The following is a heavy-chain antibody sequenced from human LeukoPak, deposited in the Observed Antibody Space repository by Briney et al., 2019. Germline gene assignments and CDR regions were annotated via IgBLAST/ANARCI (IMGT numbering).Heavy chain of an antibody. J-gene: IGHJ4*02. V-gene: IGHV3-33*08. CDR1: GFTFSSYA. Sequence: PGGSLRLSCAASGFTFSSYAMHWVRQAPGKGLEWVAVIWYDGSNKYYADSVKGRFTISRDNSKNTLYLQMNSLRAEDTAVYYCARSYYYDSSHTVDYWGQGTLVTVSS. CDR3: ARSYYYDSSHTVDY. CDR2: IWYDGSNK. D-gene: IGHD3-22*01.